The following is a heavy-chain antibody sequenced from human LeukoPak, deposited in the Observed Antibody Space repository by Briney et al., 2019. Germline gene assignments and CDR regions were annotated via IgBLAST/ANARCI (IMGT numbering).Heavy chain of an antibody. Sequence: SETLSLTCTVSGGSISSYYWSWIRQPPGKGLEWIGYIFYSGSTNYNPSLKSRVTISVDTSRNQFSLKLSSVTAADTAVYYYARGEVGSYYDYWGQGTLVTVSS. D-gene: IGHD1-26*01. CDR3: ARGEVGSYYDY. V-gene: IGHV4-59*01. CDR2: IFYSGST. J-gene: IGHJ4*02. CDR1: GGSISSYY.